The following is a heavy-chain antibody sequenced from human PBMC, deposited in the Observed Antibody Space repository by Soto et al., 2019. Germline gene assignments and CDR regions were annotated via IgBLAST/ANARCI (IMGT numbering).Heavy chain of an antibody. V-gene: IGHV1-3*01. CDR2: INAGNGNT. CDR1: GYTFTSYA. CDR3: ARSADYYYYHGMDV. Sequence: ASVNVSCKASGYTFTSYAMHWVRQAPGQRLEWMGWINAGNGNTKYSQKFQGRVTITRDTSASTAYMELSSLRSEDTAVYYCARSADYYYYHGMDVWGQGTTVTVSS. J-gene: IGHJ6*02.